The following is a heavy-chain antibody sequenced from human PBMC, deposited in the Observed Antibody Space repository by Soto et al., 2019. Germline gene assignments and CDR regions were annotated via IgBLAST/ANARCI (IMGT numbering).Heavy chain of an antibody. CDR2: VYDSGAT. D-gene: IGHD3-10*01. CDR3: ARDSGPYWFDP. J-gene: IGHJ5*02. V-gene: IGHV4-61*01. Sequence: SATVSLTCTVSGGSLSCGSYYWHWIRQPRGKQMEWIGYVYDSGATKYTPSLKSRVTISQDTSKNKFSLKMNSVTHSDTAVYYCARDSGPYWFDPWGQG. CDR1: GGSLSCGSYY.